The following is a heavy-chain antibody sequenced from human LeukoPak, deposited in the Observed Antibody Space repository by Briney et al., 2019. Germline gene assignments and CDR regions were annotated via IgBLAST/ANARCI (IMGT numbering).Heavy chain of an antibody. CDR2: MSDYNGNT. J-gene: IGHJ4*02. Sequence: ASVKVSCKPSGYTVTSYGISWVRQAPGQGLGGVGWMSDYNGNTNYDSKLEGRVTMTTETSTRTAYMELRRLTYDDTAVYYCARVSRVYYDSSLGYWGQGTLVTVSS. CDR3: ARVSRVYYDSSLGY. D-gene: IGHD3-22*01. V-gene: IGHV1-18*01. CDR1: GYTVTSYG.